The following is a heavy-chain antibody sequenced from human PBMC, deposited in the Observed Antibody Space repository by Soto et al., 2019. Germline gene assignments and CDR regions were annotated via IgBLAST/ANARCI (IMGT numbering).Heavy chain of an antibody. V-gene: IGHV3-23*01. Sequence: EVQLFESVGGLVQPGGSLRLSCAASGFTFSSYAMSWVRQAPGKGLEWVASISASDGSTSYADSVKGRFIVSRDNSKNTLSLQMNSLRVEATAVYYCANRDWCDSSGPELFDRWGQGTLVTVSS. D-gene: IGHD2-8*02. J-gene: IGHJ4*02. CDR1: GFTFSSYA. CDR3: ANRDWCDSSGPELFDR. CDR2: ISASDGST.